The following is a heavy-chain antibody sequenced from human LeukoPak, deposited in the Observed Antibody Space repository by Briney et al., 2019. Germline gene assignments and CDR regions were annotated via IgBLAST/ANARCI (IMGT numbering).Heavy chain of an antibody. V-gene: IGHV1-24*01. CDR3: ATSFSLERPGTALGDAFDI. Sequence: GASVKVSCKVSGYTLTELSMHWVRQAPGKGLEWMGGFDPENGETIYAQKFQGRVTMTEDTSTDTAYMELSSLRSEDTAVYYCATSFSLERPGTALGDAFDIWGQGTMVTVSS. J-gene: IGHJ3*02. D-gene: IGHD1-1*01. CDR1: GYTLTELS. CDR2: FDPENGET.